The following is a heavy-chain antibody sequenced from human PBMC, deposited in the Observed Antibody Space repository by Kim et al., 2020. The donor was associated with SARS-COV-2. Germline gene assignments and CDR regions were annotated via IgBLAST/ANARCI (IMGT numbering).Heavy chain of an antibody. D-gene: IGHD6-13*01. J-gene: IGHJ5*02. Sequence: AQKLQGRVTMTTDTSTSTAYMELRSLRSDDTAVYYCAREDSSSWYIWFDPWGQGTLVTVSS. CDR3: AREDSSSWYIWFDP. V-gene: IGHV1-18*01.